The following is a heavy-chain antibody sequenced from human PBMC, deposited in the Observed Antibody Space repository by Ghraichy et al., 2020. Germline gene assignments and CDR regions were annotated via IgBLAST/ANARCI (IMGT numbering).Heavy chain of an antibody. J-gene: IGHJ5*02. D-gene: IGHD6-19*01. Sequence: SETLSLTCTVSGGSISSSSYYWGWIRQPPGKGLEWIGSIYYSGSTYYNPSLKSRVTISVDTSKNQFSLKLSSVTAADTAVYYCARSHLVNSGGWYGRALNWFDPWGQGTLVTVSS. V-gene: IGHV4-39*01. CDR1: GGSISSSSYY. CDR3: ARSHLVNSGGWYGRALNWFDP. CDR2: IYYSGST.